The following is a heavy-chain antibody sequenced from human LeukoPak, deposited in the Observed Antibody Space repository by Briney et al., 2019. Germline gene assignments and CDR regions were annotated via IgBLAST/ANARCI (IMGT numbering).Heavy chain of an antibody. J-gene: IGHJ4*02. V-gene: IGHV3-74*01. CDR2: INSDGSTT. Sequence: GGSLRLSCAASGFTFSNYWMHWVRHAPGKGLVWVSRINSDGSTTTYADSVKGRFTISRDNAKNTLYLQMNSLRAEDTAVYFCTRGGVDYWGQGTLVTVSS. D-gene: IGHD3-10*01. CDR3: TRGGVDY. CDR1: GFTFSNYW.